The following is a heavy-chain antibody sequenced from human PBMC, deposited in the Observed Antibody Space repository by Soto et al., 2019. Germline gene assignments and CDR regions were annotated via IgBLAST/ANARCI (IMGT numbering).Heavy chain of an antibody. D-gene: IGHD2-2*01. CDR3: TRGPVGSTRPLDY. CDR2: IKSKCEGETI. Sequence: EVQLVEPGGGLVEPGGSLRLSCAASGFTFSNAWMSWVRRAPGKGLEWVGSIKSKCEGETIDYAAPVKGRFTISRDDSKNTLYLQMNSLKSEDTGVYYCTRGPVGSTRPLDYWGQGTLVTVSS. J-gene: IGHJ4*02. V-gene: IGHV3-15*01. CDR1: GFTFSNAW.